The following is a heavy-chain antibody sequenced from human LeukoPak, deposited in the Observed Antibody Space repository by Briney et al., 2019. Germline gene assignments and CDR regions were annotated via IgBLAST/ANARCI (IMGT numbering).Heavy chain of an antibody. CDR3: ARESLRWGQWLVRYWYFDL. D-gene: IGHD6-19*01. V-gene: IGHV3-11*04. CDR2: ISRSGSTK. CDR1: GFTFSDYN. Sequence: GGSLRLSCAASGFTFSDYNMRWIRQAPGRGLEWVSSISRSGSTKYYADSVKGRFTISRDNAKNSLFLQMNSLRAEDTAVYYCARESLRWGQWLVRYWYFDLWGRGTLVTVSS. J-gene: IGHJ2*01.